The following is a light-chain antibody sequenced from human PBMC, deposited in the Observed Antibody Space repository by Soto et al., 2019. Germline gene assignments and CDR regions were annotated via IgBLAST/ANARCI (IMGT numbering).Light chain of an antibody. V-gene: IGKV3-20*01. CDR2: GAS. J-gene: IGKJ4*01. CDR1: QSVTQNF. CDR3: QQFVSSPLT. Sequence: EIVLTQSPGTLSLSPGERATLSCRASQSVTQNFLAWYQQRPGQSPRLLIYGASNRAAGIPDRFSGSGSGTDFSLTISRLEPKDFAVYYCQQFVSSPLTFGGGTKVEIK.